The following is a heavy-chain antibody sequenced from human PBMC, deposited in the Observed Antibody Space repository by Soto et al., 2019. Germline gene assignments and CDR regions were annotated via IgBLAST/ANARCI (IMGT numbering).Heavy chain of an antibody. D-gene: IGHD1-26*01. CDR3: ARDERCELPTNYYYYYGMDV. Sequence: QVQLQESGPGLVKPSETLSPTCTVSGGSVSSGSYYWSWIRQPPGKGLEWIGYIYYSGSTNYNPSLKSRVTISVDTSKNQFSLKLSSVTAADTAVYYCARDERCELPTNYYYYYGMDVWGQGTTVTVSS. CDR2: IYYSGST. J-gene: IGHJ6*02. CDR1: GGSVSSGSYY. V-gene: IGHV4-61*01.